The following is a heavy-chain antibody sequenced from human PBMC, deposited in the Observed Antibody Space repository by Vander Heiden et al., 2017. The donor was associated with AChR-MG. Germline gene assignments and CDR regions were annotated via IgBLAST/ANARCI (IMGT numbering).Heavy chain of an antibody. D-gene: IGHD4-4*01. Sequence: EVQLVESGGGLIQPGGSLRLSCAASGVTVSSIYIGWVRQAPGKGLEWVSVISSGGSTSYAASVKGRFTISRDNSKNTLYLQMNSLRAEDTAVYYCSSGYSSSWEDYWGQGTLVTVSS. V-gene: IGHV3-53*01. CDR3: SSGYSSSWEDY. J-gene: IGHJ4*02. CDR1: GVTVSSIY. CDR2: ISSGGST.